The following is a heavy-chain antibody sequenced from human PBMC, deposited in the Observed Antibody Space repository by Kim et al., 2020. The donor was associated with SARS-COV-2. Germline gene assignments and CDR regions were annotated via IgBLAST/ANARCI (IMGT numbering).Heavy chain of an antibody. CDR1: GYSISSGYF. V-gene: IGHV4-38-2*02. D-gene: IGHD6-13*01. CDR3: ARIGSTIAATGTIGVDP. CDR2: MFHSGTT. J-gene: IGHJ5*02. Sequence: SETLSLTCTVSGYSISSGYFWGWIRQPPGKGLEWIGNMFHSGTTYYNPSLKSRVTISVDASKNQFSLKLSSVTAADTGVYYCARIGSTIAATGTIGVDPWGQGTLVIVSS.